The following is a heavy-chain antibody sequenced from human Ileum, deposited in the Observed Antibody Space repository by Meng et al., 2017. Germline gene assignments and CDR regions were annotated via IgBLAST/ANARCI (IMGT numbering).Heavy chain of an antibody. CDR2: AST. J-gene: IGHJ4*02. CDR3: ARDHTGSLDY. Sequence: HLHASGLGLSCPSEPLPLICTVSGGSGSRSVYQWGWIRQPPGKGLEWIGYASTNYNPSLKSRVTISLDTSRNQFSLSLSSVTAADTAVYYCARDHTGSLDYWGQGILVTVSS. CDR1: GGSGSRSVYQ. V-gene: IGHV4-61*08.